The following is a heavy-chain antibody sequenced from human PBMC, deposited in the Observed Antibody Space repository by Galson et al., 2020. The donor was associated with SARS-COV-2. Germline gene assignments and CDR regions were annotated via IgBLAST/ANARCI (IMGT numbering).Heavy chain of an antibody. V-gene: IGHV3-33*01. D-gene: IGHD3-10*01. CDR3: ARDKSVLLWFGEFDY. CDR2: IWYDGSNK. J-gene: IGHJ4*02. CDR1: GFTFSSYG. Sequence: GESLKISCAASGFTFSSYGMHWVRQAPGKGLEWVAVIWYDGSNKYYADSVKGRFTISRDNSKNTLYLQMNSLRAEDTAVYYCARDKSVLLWFGEFDYWGQGTLVTVSS.